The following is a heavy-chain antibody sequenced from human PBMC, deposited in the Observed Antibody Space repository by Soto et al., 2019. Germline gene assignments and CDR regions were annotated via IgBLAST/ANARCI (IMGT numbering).Heavy chain of an antibody. CDR3: ARDPRGEPRGAAAGTLDY. CDR2: INPNSGGT. Sequence: ASVKVSCKASGYTFTGYYMHWVRQAPGQGLEWMGWINPNSGGTNYAQKFQGWVTMTRDTSISTAYMELSRLRSDDTAVYYCARDPRGEPRGAAAGTLDYWGQGTLVTASS. J-gene: IGHJ4*02. V-gene: IGHV1-2*04. CDR1: GYTFTGYY. D-gene: IGHD6-13*01.